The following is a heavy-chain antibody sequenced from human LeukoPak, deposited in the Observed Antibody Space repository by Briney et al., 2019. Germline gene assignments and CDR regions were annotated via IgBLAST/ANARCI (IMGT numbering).Heavy chain of an antibody. CDR1: GGSISSYN. CDR2: IYTSGST. V-gene: IGHV4-4*09. Sequence: SETLSLTCTVSGGSISSYNWSWIRQPPGKGLEWIGYIYTSGSTNYNPSLKSRVTISVDTSKNQFSLKLSSVTAADTAVYYCARGYYGSGSYSAFDPWGQGTLVTVSS. J-gene: IGHJ5*02. CDR3: ARGYYGSGSYSAFDP. D-gene: IGHD3-10*01.